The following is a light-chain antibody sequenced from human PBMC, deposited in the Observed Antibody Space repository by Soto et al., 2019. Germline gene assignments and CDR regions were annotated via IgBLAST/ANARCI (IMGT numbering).Light chain of an antibody. Sequence: EIVMTQSPATLSVSPGERATLSCRASQSVSGNLAWYQQKPGQAPRLLIYGASTWATGIPARFSGSGSGTEFTLPIHSLQSEDSAVYYCQQYNNWPLTFGGGTNVGIK. CDR1: QSVSGN. CDR2: GAS. CDR3: QQYNNWPLT. V-gene: IGKV3-15*01. J-gene: IGKJ4*01.